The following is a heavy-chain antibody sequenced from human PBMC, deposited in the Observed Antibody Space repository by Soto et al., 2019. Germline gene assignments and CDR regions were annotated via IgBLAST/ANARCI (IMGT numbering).Heavy chain of an antibody. J-gene: IGHJ4*02. CDR2: IWYDGSNN. V-gene: IGHV3-33*01. CDR1: GFAFSTYG. CDR3: ARASGPFDY. D-gene: IGHD5-12*01. Sequence: VQLVESGGGVVQPGRSLRLSCAASGFAFSTYGIHWVRQAPGKGLEWVAVIWYDGSNNYYAASVKGRFTISRDNSKNTLYLQMNSLRADDTAVYYCARASGPFDYWGQGTQVTVSS.